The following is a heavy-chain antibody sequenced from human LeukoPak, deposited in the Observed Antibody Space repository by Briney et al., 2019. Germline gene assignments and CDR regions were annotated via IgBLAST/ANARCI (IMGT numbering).Heavy chain of an antibody. Sequence: GGSLRLSCAASGFTFSSYWMSWVRQAPGKGLEWVANIKQDGSEKYYVDSVKGRFTISRDNAKNSLYLQMNSLRAEDTAVYYCATEAYYDFWSGFPIAFDIWGQGTMVTVSS. CDR1: GFTFSSYW. D-gene: IGHD3-3*01. CDR3: ATEAYYDFWSGFPIAFDI. J-gene: IGHJ3*02. CDR2: IKQDGSEK. V-gene: IGHV3-7*01.